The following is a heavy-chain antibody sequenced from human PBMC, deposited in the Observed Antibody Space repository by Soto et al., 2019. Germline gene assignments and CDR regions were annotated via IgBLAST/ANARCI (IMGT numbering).Heavy chain of an antibody. D-gene: IGHD2-2*01. CDR2: ISGSGGST. V-gene: IGHV3-23*01. CDR3: AKDRDFYCSSTSCYMVSWFDP. J-gene: IGHJ5*02. Sequence: GGSLRLSCAASGFTFSSYAMSWVRQAPGKGLEWVSAISGSGGSTYYADSVKGRFTISRDNSKNTLYLQMNSLGAEDTAVYYCAKDRDFYCSSTSCYMVSWFDPWGQGTLVTVSS. CDR1: GFTFSSYA.